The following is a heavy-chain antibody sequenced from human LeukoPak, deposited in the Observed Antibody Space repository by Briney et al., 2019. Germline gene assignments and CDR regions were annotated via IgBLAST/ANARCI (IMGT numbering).Heavy chain of an antibody. D-gene: IGHD3-10*01. CDR2: INHSGST. Sequence: PSETLSLTCAVYGGSFSGYYWSWIRQPPRKGLEWIGEINHSGSTNYNPSLKSRVTISVDTSKNQFSLKLSSVTAADTAVYYCARGLLRGTMVRGVMGYFDYWGQGTLVTVSS. CDR3: ARGLLRGTMVRGVMGYFDY. V-gene: IGHV4-34*01. J-gene: IGHJ4*02. CDR1: GGSFSGYY.